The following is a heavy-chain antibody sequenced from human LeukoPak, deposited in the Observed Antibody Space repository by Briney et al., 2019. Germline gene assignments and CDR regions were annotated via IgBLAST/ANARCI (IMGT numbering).Heavy chain of an antibody. V-gene: IGHV4-30-4*08. CDR1: GGSINTAIYY. D-gene: IGHD4-17*01. J-gene: IGHJ4*02. CDR3: ARDRYGDFEDY. Sequence: SETLSLTCNVSGGSINTAIYYWAWIRQPPGKGLEWIGYISYSGTPYYNPSLNSRVTISLDPSKNQFSLILNSVTAADTAMYYCARDRYGDFEDYWGQGTLVTVSS. CDR2: ISYSGTP.